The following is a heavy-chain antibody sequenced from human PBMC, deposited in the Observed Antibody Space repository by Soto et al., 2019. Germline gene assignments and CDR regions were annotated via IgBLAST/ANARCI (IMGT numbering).Heavy chain of an antibody. CDR3: ARDHLVRGVIITNYYYYYLDV. D-gene: IGHD3-10*01. V-gene: IGHV1-18*01. J-gene: IGHJ6*03. CDR1: GYTFTSYG. Sequence: QVQLVQSGAEVKKPGASVKVSCKASGYTFTSYGIRWVRQAPGQGLEWMGWISAYNGNTNYAQEPTGRLTMTTDTSTSTAYMELRSLRSDDTAVYYCARDHLVRGVIITNYYYYYLDVWGKGTTVTVSS. CDR2: ISAYNGNT.